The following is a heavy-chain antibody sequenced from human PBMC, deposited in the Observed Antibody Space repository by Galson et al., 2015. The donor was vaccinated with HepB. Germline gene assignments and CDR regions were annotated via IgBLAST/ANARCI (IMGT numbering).Heavy chain of an antibody. CDR1: GYTLTELS. CDR3: ATEVAAADAFDY. CDR2: FDPEDGET. V-gene: IGHV1-24*01. D-gene: IGHD6-13*01. Sequence: SVKVSCKVSGYTLTELSMHWVRQAPGKGLEWMGGFDPEDGETIYAQKFQGRVTMTEDTSTDTAYMELSSLRSEDTAVYYCATEVAAADAFDYWGQGTLVTVSS. J-gene: IGHJ4*02.